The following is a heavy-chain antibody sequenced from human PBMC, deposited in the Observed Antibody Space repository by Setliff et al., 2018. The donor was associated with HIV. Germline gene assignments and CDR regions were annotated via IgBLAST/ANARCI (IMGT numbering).Heavy chain of an antibody. CDR1: GGSISSYY. J-gene: IGHJ6*03. CDR3: ARSGFGYYYYYMDV. V-gene: IGHV4-4*07. CDR2: IDTREST. Sequence: PSDTLSLTCTVSGGSISSYYWNWIRQSAGKGLEWIGRIDTRESTNYNPSLKSRVTMSVETSNHQFSLKLRSVTAADPAVYYCARSGFGYYYYYMDVWGKGTTVTVSS. D-gene: IGHD3-10*01.